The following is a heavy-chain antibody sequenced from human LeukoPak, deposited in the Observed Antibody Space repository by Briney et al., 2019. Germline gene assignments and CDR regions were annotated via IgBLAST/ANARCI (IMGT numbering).Heavy chain of an antibody. D-gene: IGHD2-2*01. J-gene: IGHJ4*02. CDR3: ARGWRPSVVVVPAAIPDY. V-gene: IGHV3-30-3*01. CDR2: ISYDGSNK. Sequence: GGSLRLSCAASGFTFSSYAMHWVRQAPGKGLEWVAVISYDGSNKYYADSVKGRFTISRDNSKNTLYLQMNSLRAEDTAVYYCARGWRPSVVVVPAAIPDYWGQGTLVTVSS. CDR1: GFTFSSYA.